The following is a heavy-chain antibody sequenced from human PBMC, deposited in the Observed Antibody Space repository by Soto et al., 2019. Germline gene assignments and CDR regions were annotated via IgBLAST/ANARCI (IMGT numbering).Heavy chain of an antibody. CDR3: ARQGLIRFLEWLPTAYYYYGMDV. Sequence: SETLSLTCTVSGGSISSSSYYWGWIRQPPGKGLEWIGSIYYSGSTYYNPSLKSRVTISVDTSKNQFSLKLSSVTAADTAVYYCARQGLIRFLEWLPTAYYYYGMDVWGQGTTVTVSS. J-gene: IGHJ6*02. CDR1: GGSISSSSYY. D-gene: IGHD3-3*01. CDR2: IYYSGST. V-gene: IGHV4-39*01.